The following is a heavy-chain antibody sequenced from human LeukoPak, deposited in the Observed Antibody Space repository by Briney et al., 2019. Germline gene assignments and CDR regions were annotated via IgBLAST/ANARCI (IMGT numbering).Heavy chain of an antibody. V-gene: IGHV3-23*01. D-gene: IGHD6-19*01. J-gene: IGHJ4*02. CDR2: ISAGGENT. CDR3: AKSEGSSSARRFDY. CDR1: GFTFTSYA. Sequence: GGSLRLSCAASGFTFTSYAMSWVRQAPGKGLEWVSGISAGGENTDYADSGKGRFTISRDNSKNSLYLQVNSLRAEDTAAYYCAKSEGSSSARRFDYWGQGTLVTVSS.